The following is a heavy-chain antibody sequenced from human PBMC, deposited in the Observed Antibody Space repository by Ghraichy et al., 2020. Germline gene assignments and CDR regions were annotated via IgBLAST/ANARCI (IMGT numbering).Heavy chain of an antibody. D-gene: IGHD3-10*01. CDR3: ARGRDTSIFDP. CDR2: IIPILGIA. Sequence: SVKVSCKASGGTFSSYAISWVRQAPGQGLEWMGRIIPILGIANYAQKFQGRVTITADKSTSTAYMELSSLRSEDTAVYYCARGRDTSIFDPWGQGTLVTVSS. J-gene: IGHJ5*02. V-gene: IGHV1-69*04. CDR1: GGTFSSYA.